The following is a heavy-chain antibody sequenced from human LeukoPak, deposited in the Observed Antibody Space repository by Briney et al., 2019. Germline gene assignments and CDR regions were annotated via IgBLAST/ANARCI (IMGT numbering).Heavy chain of an antibody. CDR3: ARSGATSSLAIY. J-gene: IGHJ4*02. D-gene: IGHD1-26*01. CDR2: IYHSGST. V-gene: IGHV4-59*12. Sequence: SETLSLTCTVSGGSISSYFWSWFRQPPGKGLEWIGYIYHSGSTYYNPSLKSRVTISVDRSKNQFSLKLSSVTAADTAVYYCARSGATSSLAIYWGQGTLVTVSS. CDR1: GGSISSYF.